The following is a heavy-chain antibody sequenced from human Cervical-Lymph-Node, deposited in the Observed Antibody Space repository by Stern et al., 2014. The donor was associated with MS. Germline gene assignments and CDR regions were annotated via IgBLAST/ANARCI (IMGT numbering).Heavy chain of an antibody. D-gene: IGHD1-1*01. CDR1: GVSISTYY. Sequence: QVQLQESGPGLLKPSETLSLTCFVSGVSISTYYWGWIRQPPEKGLEWIGYTSHTANTNYNPSLKSRVAIYIDVSKNQFSLTLNSVTAADTAVYYCARWEEAAGTYADYWGQGALVTVSS. CDR3: ARWEEAAGTYADY. V-gene: IGHV4-59*01. CDR2: TSHTANT. J-gene: IGHJ4*02.